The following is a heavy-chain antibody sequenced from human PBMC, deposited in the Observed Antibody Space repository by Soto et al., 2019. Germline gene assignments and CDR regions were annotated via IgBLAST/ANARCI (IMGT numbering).Heavy chain of an antibody. CDR2: INPSTGGA. Sequence: QVQLVQSGAEVKKPGASVNISCKASGYTFIGYYMNWVRQAPGQGLEWMGWINPSTGGAHSAQKFQGWVTMTSDRSSSTAYVELRGLKCDDSAVYYCARASGRDYYYGMGVWGQGTTVIVSS. V-gene: IGHV1-2*04. CDR3: ARASGRDYYYGMGV. J-gene: IGHJ6*02. CDR1: GYTFIGYY.